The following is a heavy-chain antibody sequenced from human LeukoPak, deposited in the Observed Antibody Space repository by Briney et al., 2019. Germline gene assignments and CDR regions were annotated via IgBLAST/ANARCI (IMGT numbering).Heavy chain of an antibody. Sequence: SQTLSLTCAISGDSISSSSFTWNWIRQSPSRGLEWLGRTYYMSNWCNDYAVSVKSRLIINPDTSKNQFSLHLNFVTPEDTAVYYCARADMIRARQFDAFDLWGQGTMVTVSS. CDR1: GDSISSSSFT. CDR3: ARADMIRARQFDAFDL. CDR2: TYYMSNWCN. J-gene: IGHJ3*01. D-gene: IGHD3-10*01. V-gene: IGHV6-1*01.